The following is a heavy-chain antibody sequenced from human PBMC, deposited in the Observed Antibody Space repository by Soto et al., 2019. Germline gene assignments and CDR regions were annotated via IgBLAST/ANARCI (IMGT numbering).Heavy chain of an antibody. D-gene: IGHD2-2*02. Sequence: ASVKVSCKASGYTFTSYDINWVRQATGQGLEWMGWMNPNSGNTGYAQKFQGRVTMTRNTSISTAYMELSSLRSEDTAVYYCARGYCSSTSCYRAPHFCGQGILVTVSS. CDR1: GYTFTSYD. CDR2: MNPNSGNT. J-gene: IGHJ4*02. CDR3: ARGYCSSTSCYRAPHF. V-gene: IGHV1-8*01.